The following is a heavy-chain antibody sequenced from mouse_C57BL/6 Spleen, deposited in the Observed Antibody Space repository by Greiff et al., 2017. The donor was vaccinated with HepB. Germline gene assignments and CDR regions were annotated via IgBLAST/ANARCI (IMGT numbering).Heavy chain of an antibody. Sequence: VQLKQPGTELVKPGASVKLSCKASGYTFTSYWMHWVKQRPGQGLEWIGNINPSNGGTNYNEKFKSKATLTVDKSSSTAYMQLSSLTSEDSAVYYCARQPHYYGSSYDYWGQGTTLTVSS. CDR3: ARQPHYYGSSYDY. D-gene: IGHD1-1*01. CDR1: GYTFTSYW. CDR2: INPSNGGT. J-gene: IGHJ2*01. V-gene: IGHV1-53*01.